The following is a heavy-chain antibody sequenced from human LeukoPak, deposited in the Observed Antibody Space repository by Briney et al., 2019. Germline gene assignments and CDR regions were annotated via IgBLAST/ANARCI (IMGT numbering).Heavy chain of an antibody. V-gene: IGHV4-34*01. J-gene: IGHJ4*02. CDR2: INHSGST. CDR1: GFTFSSYA. CDR3: ARYSGWFLYYFDY. Sequence: GSLRLSCAASGFTFSSYAMGWVRQAPGKGLEWIGEINHSGSTNYNPSLKSRVTISVDTSKNQFSLKLSSVTAADTAVYYCARYSGWFLYYFDYWGQGTLVTVSS. D-gene: IGHD6-19*01.